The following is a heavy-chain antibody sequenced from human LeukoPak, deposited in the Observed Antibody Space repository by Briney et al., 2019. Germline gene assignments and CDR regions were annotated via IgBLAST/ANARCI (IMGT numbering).Heavy chain of an antibody. J-gene: IGHJ5*02. Sequence: GGSVRLSCAASGFIFSSYGMQWVRQAPGKGLEWVAFIRYDGSNKYYADSVRGRFTISRDDSKDTLYLQMNSLRGDDTAVYYCAKGSGYYTYNWFDPWGQGTLVTVSS. CDR2: IRYDGSNK. CDR3: AKGSGYYTYNWFDP. D-gene: IGHD3-3*01. V-gene: IGHV3-30*02. CDR1: GFIFSSYG.